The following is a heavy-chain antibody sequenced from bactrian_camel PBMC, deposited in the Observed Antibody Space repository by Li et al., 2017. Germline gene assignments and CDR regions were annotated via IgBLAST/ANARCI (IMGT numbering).Heavy chain of an antibody. V-gene: IGHV3S60*01. CDR1: GFPLNKYF. J-gene: IGHJ4*01. D-gene: IGHD2*01. CDR2: ITLETGNT. Sequence: HVQLVESGGDSVQARGSLRLSCAASGFPLNKYFLAWFRQAPGKEREGVATITLETGNTDYADSVKGRFTISQDGADNTVYLQMNDLKPEDTAMYYCAANFGPYCSGPYPARRANFLGQGTQVTVS.